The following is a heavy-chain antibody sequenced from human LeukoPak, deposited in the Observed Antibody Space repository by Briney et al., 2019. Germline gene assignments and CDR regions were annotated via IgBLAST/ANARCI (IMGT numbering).Heavy chain of an antibody. Sequence: PGGSLRLSCAASGFTFSSYDMHWVRQATGKGLEWVSAIDTAGDTYYPGSVKGRFTISRENAKNSLYLQMNSLRAGDTAVYYCARDGGATPGYYYYYMDVWGKGTTVTVSS. D-gene: IGHD1-26*01. CDR1: GFTFSSYD. CDR3: ARDGGATPGYYYYYMDV. V-gene: IGHV3-13*01. CDR2: IDTAGDT. J-gene: IGHJ6*03.